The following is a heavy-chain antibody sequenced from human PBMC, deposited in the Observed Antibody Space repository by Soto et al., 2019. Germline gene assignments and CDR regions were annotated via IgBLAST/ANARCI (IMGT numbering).Heavy chain of an antibody. D-gene: IGHD3-22*01. V-gene: IGHV4-34*01. J-gene: IGHJ4*02. CDR2: INHSGST. CDR1: GGSFSGYY. Sequence: SETLSLTCAVYGGSFSGYYWSWIRQPPGKGLELIGEINHSGSTNYNPSLKSRVTISVDTSKNQFSLKLSSVTAADTAVYYCARVKYYDSSGYYYERSYYFDYWGQGTLVTVSS. CDR3: ARVKYYDSSGYYYERSYYFDY.